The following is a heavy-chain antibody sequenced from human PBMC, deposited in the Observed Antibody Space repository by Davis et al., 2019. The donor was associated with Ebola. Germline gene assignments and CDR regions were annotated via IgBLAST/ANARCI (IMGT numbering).Heavy chain of an antibody. D-gene: IGHD3-16*01. J-gene: IGHJ4*02. CDR2: TYSSSKWYT. Sequence: HSQTLSLTCAISGDSVSSESAAWNWIRQSPSRGLEWLGRTYSSSKWYTDYATSVNSRITINPDTSKNQFSLHLNSVTPEDTAVYYCARVSWGLSKAFDNWGQGTLVTVSS. V-gene: IGHV6-1*01. CDR1: GDSVSSESAA. CDR3: ARVSWGLSKAFDN.